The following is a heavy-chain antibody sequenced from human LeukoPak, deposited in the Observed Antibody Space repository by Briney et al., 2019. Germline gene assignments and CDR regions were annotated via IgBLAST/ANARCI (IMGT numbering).Heavy chain of an antibody. CDR2: IYHSGIT. CDR3: ARGPGGYSFWFDP. CDR1: GGSISSSNW. Sequence: SEALSLTCAVSGGSISSSNWWSWVRQPPGKGLEWIGEIYHSGITNYNPSLKSRVTISVDKSKNQFSLRLSSVTAADTAVYYCARGPGGYSFWFDPWGQGTLVTVSS. D-gene: IGHD5-18*01. V-gene: IGHV4-4*02. J-gene: IGHJ5*02.